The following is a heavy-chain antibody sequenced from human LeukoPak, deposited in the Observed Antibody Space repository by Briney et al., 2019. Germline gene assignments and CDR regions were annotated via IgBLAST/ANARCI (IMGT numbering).Heavy chain of an antibody. J-gene: IGHJ4*02. V-gene: IGHV3-23*01. Sequence: PGGSLRLSCAASRFTFSSYAMSWVRQAPGKGLEWVSSVSASGSTTYYADSVKGRFTISRDSSKNTLYLQMNSLRAEDTAVYYCAKRSLPGSYYFDYWGRGTLVTVSS. CDR1: RFTFSSYA. D-gene: IGHD3-10*01. CDR2: VSASGSTT. CDR3: AKRSLPGSYYFDY.